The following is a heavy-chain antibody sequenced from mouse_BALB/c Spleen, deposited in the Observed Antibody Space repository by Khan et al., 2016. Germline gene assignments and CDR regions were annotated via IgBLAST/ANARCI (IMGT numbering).Heavy chain of an antibody. CDR1: GFNIKDTY. CDR3: ARSCGNNNY. D-gene: IGHD2-1*01. V-gene: IGHV14-3*02. J-gene: IGHJ2*01. CDR2: IDPANGNT. Sequence: VQLQQSGAELVKPGASVKLSCTATGFNIKDTYMHWVKQRPEQGLEWIGRIDPANGNTKYDPKFQGKATITADTYYNTAYLQRSSLTSEDTAVCYSARSCGNNNYWGSSTPLTVSS.